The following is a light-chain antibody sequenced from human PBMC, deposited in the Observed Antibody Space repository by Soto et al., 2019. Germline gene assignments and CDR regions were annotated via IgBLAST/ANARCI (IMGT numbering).Light chain of an antibody. CDR1: SGHRTYA. Sequence: QSVLTQSPSASASLGASVKLTCTLSSGHRTYAIAWHQQQPEKGPRFLMQLNSDGSHIKGDGIPDRFSGSSSGAERSLTISSLQSEAEDDYYCHTWGTAIHWVFGEGTKVTVL. V-gene: IGLV4-69*01. CDR3: HTWGTAIHWV. CDR2: LNSDGSH. J-gene: IGLJ3*02.